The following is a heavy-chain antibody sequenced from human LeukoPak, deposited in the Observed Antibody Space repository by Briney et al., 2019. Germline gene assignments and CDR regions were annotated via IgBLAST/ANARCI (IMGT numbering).Heavy chain of an antibody. CDR2: ISNSGSTI. D-gene: IGHD3-3*01. J-gene: IGHJ6*02. Sequence: PGGSLRLSCAASGFTFSDYYMSWIRQAPGKGLEWVSDISNSGSTIYYADSVKGRFTISRDNAKNSLYLQMNSLRAEDTAVYYCAREDGLRFLDYGMDVWGQGTTVTVSS. CDR1: GFTFSDYY. V-gene: IGHV3-11*01. CDR3: AREDGLRFLDYGMDV.